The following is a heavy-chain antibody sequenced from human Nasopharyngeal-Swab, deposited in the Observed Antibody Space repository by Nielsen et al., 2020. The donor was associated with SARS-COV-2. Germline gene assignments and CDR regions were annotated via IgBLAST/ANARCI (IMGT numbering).Heavy chain of an antibody. CDR2: IYYSGST. D-gene: IGHD3-3*01. J-gene: IGHJ5*02. Sequence: RQAPGKGLEWIGSIYYSGSTYYNPSLKSRVTISEDTSKNHCSLKLSSVTAADTAVYYCARMYYDFWSGYYEVYNWFDPWGQGTLVTVSS. CDR3: ARMYYDFWSGYYEVYNWFDP. V-gene: IGHV4-39*01.